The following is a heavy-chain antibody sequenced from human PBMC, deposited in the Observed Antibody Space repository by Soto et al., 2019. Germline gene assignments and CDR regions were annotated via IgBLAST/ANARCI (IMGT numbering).Heavy chain of an antibody. CDR1: GFSLNNAKMA. D-gene: IGHD4-17*01. Sequence: QVTLKESGPVLVKPTETLTLTCTVSGFSLNNAKMAVTWIRQPPGTAPEWLAHIFSNDERTHSPSLKSRLTISKDTSKSQVVLTMTNMDPMDTGTYYCARLNDDGGSSYYFDYWGQGTLVTVSS. V-gene: IGHV2-26*01. CDR3: ARLNDDGGSSYYFDY. J-gene: IGHJ4*02. CDR2: IFSNDER.